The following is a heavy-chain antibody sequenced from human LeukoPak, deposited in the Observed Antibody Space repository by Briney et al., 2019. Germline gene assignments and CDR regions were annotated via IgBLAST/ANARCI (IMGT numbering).Heavy chain of an antibody. Sequence: PSETLSLTCTVSGGSISSSSYYWGWIRQPPGKGLEWIGSFYYSGSTYYNPSLKSRVTISVDTSKNQFSLKLSSVTAADTAIYYCARQGDITLVPTASTSWFDPWGQGTLVTVSS. J-gene: IGHJ5*02. D-gene: IGHD2-2*01. CDR2: FYYSGST. V-gene: IGHV4-39*01. CDR1: GGSISSSSYY. CDR3: ARQGDITLVPTASTSWFDP.